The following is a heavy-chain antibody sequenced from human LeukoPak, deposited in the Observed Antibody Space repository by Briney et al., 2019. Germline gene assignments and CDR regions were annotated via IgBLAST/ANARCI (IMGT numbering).Heavy chain of an antibody. CDR3: AKDRSYGSRSPYYFGY. V-gene: IGHV3-23*01. J-gene: IGHJ4*02. Sequence: PGGSLRLSCAASGFTFSSYAMSWVRQAPGKGLEWVSAISGSGGSTYYADSVKGRFTISRDNSKNTLYLQMNSLRAEDTAVYYCAKDRSYGSRSPYYFGYWGQGTLVTVSS. D-gene: IGHD3-10*01. CDR1: GFTFSSYA. CDR2: ISGSGGST.